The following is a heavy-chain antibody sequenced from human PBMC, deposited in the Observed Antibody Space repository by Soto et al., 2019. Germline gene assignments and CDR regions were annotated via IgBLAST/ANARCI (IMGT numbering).Heavy chain of an antibody. J-gene: IGHJ5*02. CDR3: ARVGRNYGSGSFRNWFDP. D-gene: IGHD3-10*01. V-gene: IGHV4-34*01. CDR1: GGSFSGYY. Sequence: PSETLSLTCAVYGGSFSGYYWSWIRQPPGKGLEWIGEINHSGSTNYNPSLKSRVTISVDTSKNQFSLKLSSVTAADTAVYYCARVGRNYGSGSFRNWFDPWGQGTLVTVSS. CDR2: INHSGST.